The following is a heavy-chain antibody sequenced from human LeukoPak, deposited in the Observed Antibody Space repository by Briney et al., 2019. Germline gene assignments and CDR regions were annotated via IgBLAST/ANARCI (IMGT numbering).Heavy chain of an antibody. J-gene: IGHJ3*02. CDR2: INPNSGGT. CDR1: GYTFTSYA. V-gene: IGHV1-2*02. D-gene: IGHD6-19*01. Sequence: ASVKVSCKASGYTFTSYAMHWVRQAPGQRLEWMGWINPNSGGTNYAQKFQGRVTMTRDTSISTAYMELSWLRSDDTAVYYCAREVAVPGVNAFDIWGQGTRVTVSS. CDR3: AREVAVPGVNAFDI.